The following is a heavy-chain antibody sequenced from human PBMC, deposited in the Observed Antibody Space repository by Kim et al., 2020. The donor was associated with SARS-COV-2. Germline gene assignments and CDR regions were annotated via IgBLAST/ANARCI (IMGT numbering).Heavy chain of an antibody. Sequence: GGSLRLSCVVSGFTLSTFEMNWVRQAPGQGLEWISYSSNDGSIEHYADSVKGRFTISRDNAKNSLYLQMNSLRVEDMALYYCVRGYSGSCFDWGQGVLVTVSS. J-gene: IGHJ4*02. CDR3: VRGYSGSCFD. V-gene: IGHV3-48*03. CDR1: GFTLSTFE. D-gene: IGHD1-26*01. CDR2: SSNDGSIE.